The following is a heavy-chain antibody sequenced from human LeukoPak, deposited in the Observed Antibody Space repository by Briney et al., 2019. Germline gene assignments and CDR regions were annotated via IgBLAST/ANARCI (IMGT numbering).Heavy chain of an antibody. D-gene: IGHD6-25*01. J-gene: IGHJ4*02. CDR3: AREYSRGYYFDY. Sequence: PGGSLRLSCAASGFTFSSYEMNWVRQAPGKGLEWVSYISSSGSTIYYADSVKGRFTISRDNAKNSLYLQMNSLRAEDTAVYYCAREYSRGYYFDYWGQGTLVTVSS. CDR1: GFTFSSYE. CDR2: ISSSGSTI. V-gene: IGHV3-48*03.